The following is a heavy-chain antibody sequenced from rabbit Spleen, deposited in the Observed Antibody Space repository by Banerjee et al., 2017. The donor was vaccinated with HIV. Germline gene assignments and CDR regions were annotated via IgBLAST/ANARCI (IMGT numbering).Heavy chain of an antibody. J-gene: IGHJ4*01. V-gene: IGHV1S40*01. D-gene: IGHD1-1*01. CDR3: ARDLVAVIGWNFNL. CDR2: INIVTGKT. CDR1: GLDFSGDSY. Sequence: QSLEESGGDLVKPGASLTLTCKASGLDFSGDSYDSYMCWVRQAPGKGLEWIACINIVTGKTVYASWAKGRFIMSRTSSTTVTLQMTSLTAADTATYFCARDLVAVIGWNFNLWGQGTLVTVS.